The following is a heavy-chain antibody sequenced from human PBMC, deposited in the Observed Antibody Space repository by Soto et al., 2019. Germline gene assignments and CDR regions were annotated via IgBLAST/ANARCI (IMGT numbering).Heavy chain of an antibody. J-gene: IGHJ4*02. D-gene: IGHD1-26*01. V-gene: IGHV1-69*13. CDR1: GGTFSSYA. CDR2: IIPIFGTA. CDR3: ARALDSGSYPALPYYFDY. Sequence: GASVKVSCKASGGTFSSYAISWVRQAPGQGLEWMGGIIPIFGTANYAQKFQGRVTITADESTSTAYMELSSLRSEDTAVYYCARALDSGSYPALPYYFDYWGQGTLVTVSS.